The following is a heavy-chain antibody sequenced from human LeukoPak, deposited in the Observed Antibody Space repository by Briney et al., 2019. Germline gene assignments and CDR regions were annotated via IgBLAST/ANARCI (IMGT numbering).Heavy chain of an antibody. CDR1: GGTFSSYA. Sequence: VASVKVSCKASGGTFSSYAISWVRQAPGQGLEWMGWISGYNGKTNYGQKLQGRVTMTTETSTSTAYMELRSLRSDDTAVYYCACKPRGSYYKEAFDYWGQGTLVTVSS. CDR3: ACKPRGSYYKEAFDY. CDR2: ISGYNGKT. V-gene: IGHV1-18*01. J-gene: IGHJ4*02. D-gene: IGHD1-26*01.